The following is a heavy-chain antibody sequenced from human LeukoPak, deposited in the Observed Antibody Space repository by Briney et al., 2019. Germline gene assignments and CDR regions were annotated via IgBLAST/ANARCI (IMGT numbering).Heavy chain of an antibody. V-gene: IGHV3-21*01. CDR2: ISNGNSYI. Sequence: PGESLRLSCAASGLTFSSYTMNWVRQAPGQGLELVSSISNGNSYIYYADSVKGRFTISRDNAKSSLYLQMNSLRPEDTAVYYCAKVATSSHPFDFWGREPWSPSPQ. CDR1: GLTFSSYT. J-gene: IGHJ4*02. CDR3: AKVATSSHPFDF.